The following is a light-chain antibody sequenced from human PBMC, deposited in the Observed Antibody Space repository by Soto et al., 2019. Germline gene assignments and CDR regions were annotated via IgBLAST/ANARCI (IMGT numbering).Light chain of an antibody. Sequence: EIVFTQSPGTLSLSPGERVTLSCRASQSVSSNFLAWYQQKPGQAPRLLIYGASNRAAGIPDRFSGSGSGTDFTLTTSRLEPEDFAVYYCHQYSSSRRTFGQGTKVDIK. CDR3: HQYSSSRRT. V-gene: IGKV3-20*01. CDR1: QSVSSNF. J-gene: IGKJ1*01. CDR2: GAS.